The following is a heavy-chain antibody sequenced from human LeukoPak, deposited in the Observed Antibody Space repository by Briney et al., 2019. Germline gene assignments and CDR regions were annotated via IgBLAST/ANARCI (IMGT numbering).Heavy chain of an antibody. J-gene: IGHJ4*02. V-gene: IGHV3-15*01. CDR3: TTGITMVRGVIHLIDY. D-gene: IGHD3-10*01. CDR1: GFTFSNAW. CDR2: IKSKTDDGTT. Sequence: GGSLRLSCAASGFTFSNAWMSWVRQAPGKGLEWVGRIKSKTDDGTTDYAAPVKGRFTISRDDSKNTLYLQMNSLNTEDTAVYYCTTGITMVRGVIHLIDYWGQGTLVTVSS.